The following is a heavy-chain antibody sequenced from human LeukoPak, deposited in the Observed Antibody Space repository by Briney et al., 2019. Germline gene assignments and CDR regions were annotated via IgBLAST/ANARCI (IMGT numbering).Heavy chain of an antibody. V-gene: IGHV3-23*01. CDR2: MSDSGDRT. D-gene: IGHD3-16*01. CDR1: GFTFSSYA. Sequence: PGGSLRLSCAASGFTFSSYAVSWVRQAPGKGLEWVSAMSDSGDRTYYADSVKGRFTISRDNSKNTLYLQMNSLRAEDTAVYYCAKEIGASLPFDYWGQGTLVTVSS. J-gene: IGHJ4*02. CDR3: AKEIGASLPFDY.